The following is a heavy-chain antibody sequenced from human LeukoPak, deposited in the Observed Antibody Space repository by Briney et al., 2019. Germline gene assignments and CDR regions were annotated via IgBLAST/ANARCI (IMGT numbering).Heavy chain of an antibody. V-gene: IGHV4-34*01. CDR2: IKHSGST. D-gene: IGHD4-17*01. J-gene: IGHJ5*02. Sequence: SETLSLTCAVYGGSVSGYCWSWIRQPPGKGLEWIGEIKHSGSTNYNPPLKSRVTISEDTSKNQFSLKLSSVTAADTAVYYCARGLDGYGEYRLFDPWGQGNLVTVSS. CDR1: GGSVSGYC. CDR3: ARGLDGYGEYRLFDP.